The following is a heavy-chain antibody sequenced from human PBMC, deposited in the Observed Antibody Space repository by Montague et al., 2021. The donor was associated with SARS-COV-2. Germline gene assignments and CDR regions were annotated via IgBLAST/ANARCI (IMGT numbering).Heavy chain of an antibody. Sequence: TLSLTCTVSGGSISSGGYYWSWLRQHPGKGLEWIGYIYYSGSTYYNPSLKSRVTMSVDTSKNQFSLKLSSVTAADTAVYYCARLTAGYCSGGSCYWGTGFDYWGQGTLVTVSS. CDR2: IYYSGST. CDR3: ARLTAGYCSGGSCYWGTGFDY. CDR1: GGSISSGGYY. D-gene: IGHD2-15*01. J-gene: IGHJ4*02. V-gene: IGHV4-31*03.